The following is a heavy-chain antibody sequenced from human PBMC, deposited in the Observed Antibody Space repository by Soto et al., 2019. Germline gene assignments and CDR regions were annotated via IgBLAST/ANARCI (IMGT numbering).Heavy chain of an antibody. CDR2: ISDYNGNT. CDR1: GYSFSNYG. J-gene: IGHJ6*02. V-gene: IGHV1-18*01. D-gene: IGHD3-10*01. Sequence: QVHLVQSGAELKKPGASVKVSCKTSGYSFSNYGISWVRQDPGQVLEWLWWISDYNGNTNYAQKFQGRVIMTTDTSTKTAYMVLRSLRFDDTAVYYCARDGYYGSGSYGMDVWGQGTTVTVSS. CDR3: ARDGYYGSGSYGMDV.